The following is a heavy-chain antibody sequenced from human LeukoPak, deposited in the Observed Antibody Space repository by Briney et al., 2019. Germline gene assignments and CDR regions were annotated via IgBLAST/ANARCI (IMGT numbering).Heavy chain of an antibody. V-gene: IGHV3-23*01. CDR3: AKDSTPILPITIDY. J-gene: IGHJ4*02. D-gene: IGHD5-24*01. CDR2: ISGSGDHT. CDR1: GFTFSSYW. Sequence: PGGSLRLSCAASGFTFSSYWMHWVRQAPGKGLEWVSGISGSGDHTYYADSVKDRFTISRDNSENTLHLQMNSLKFEDTALYYCAKDSTPILPITIDYWGQGILVTVSS.